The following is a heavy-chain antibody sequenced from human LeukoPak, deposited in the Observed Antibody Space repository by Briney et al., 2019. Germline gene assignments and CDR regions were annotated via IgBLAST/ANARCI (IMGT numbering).Heavy chain of an antibody. D-gene: IGHD3-9*01. J-gene: IGHJ5*02. CDR2: INEDGSAR. CDR1: GFSFNTYW. CDR3: ARDSAGYYP. Sequence: GGSLRLSCAASGFSFNTYWMSWVRQVPGKGLEWVANINEDGSARYYVGSVVGRFTISRDNAKNSLFLHMNSLRVEDTAVYYCARDSAGYYPWGQGTLVTVSS. V-gene: IGHV3-7*01.